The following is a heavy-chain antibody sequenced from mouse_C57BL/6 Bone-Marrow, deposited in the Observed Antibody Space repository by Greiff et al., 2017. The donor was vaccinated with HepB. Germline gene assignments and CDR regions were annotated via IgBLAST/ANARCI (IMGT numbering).Heavy chain of an antibody. V-gene: IGHV1-39*01. Sequence: EVKLVESGPELVKPGASVKISCKASGYSFTDYNMNWVKQSNGKSLEWIGVINPNYGTTSYNQKFKGKATLTVDQSSSTAYMQLNSLTSEDSAVYYCARERDIYYDYPFYAMDYWGQGTSVTVSS. CDR2: INPNYGTT. CDR1: GYSFTDYN. CDR3: ARERDIYYDYPFYAMDY. D-gene: IGHD2-4*01. J-gene: IGHJ4*01.